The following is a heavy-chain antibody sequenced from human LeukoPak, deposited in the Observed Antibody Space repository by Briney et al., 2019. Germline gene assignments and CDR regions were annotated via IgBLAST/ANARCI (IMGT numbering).Heavy chain of an antibody. J-gene: IGHJ4*02. CDR1: GFTFSTYA. D-gene: IGHD3-22*01. Sequence: GGSLRLSCAASGFTFSTYAMSWIRQAPGQGLEWVSAISGSDPGTYHADSVKGRFTISRDNSKNTLYLQMNSLRAEDTAVYYCAKGPIVVMTDWGQGTLVTVSS. CDR3: AKGPIVVMTD. CDR2: ISGSDPGT. V-gene: IGHV3-23*01.